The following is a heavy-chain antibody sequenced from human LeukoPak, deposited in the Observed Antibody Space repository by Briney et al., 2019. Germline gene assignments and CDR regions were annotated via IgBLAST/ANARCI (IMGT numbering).Heavy chain of an antibody. CDR3: ARPYSSSWYVAIDS. CDR1: GFTFSSYS. V-gene: IGHV3-48*04. Sequence: PGGSLRLSCAASGFTFSSYSMNWVRQAPGKGLEWVSYISSSSSTIYYADSVKGRFTISRDNAKNSLYLQMNSLRAEDTAVYYCARPYSSSWYVAIDSWGQGTLVTVSS. D-gene: IGHD6-13*01. J-gene: IGHJ4*02. CDR2: ISSSSSTI.